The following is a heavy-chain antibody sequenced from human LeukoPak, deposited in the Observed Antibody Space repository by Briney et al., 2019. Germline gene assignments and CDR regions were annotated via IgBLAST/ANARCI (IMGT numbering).Heavy chain of an antibody. CDR2: LSGSGAIT. D-gene: IGHD6-13*01. CDR1: GFTFGSYA. V-gene: IGHV3-23*01. CDR3: AKGDSFSSSSYYFDY. J-gene: IGHJ4*02. Sequence: GGSLRLSCAASGFTFGSYAMAWVRQAPGKGLEWVSILSGSGAITYYADSVKGRFTVSRDNFKDTSYLQMNSLRGEDTAIYYWAKGDSFSSSSYYFDYWGQGALVTVSS.